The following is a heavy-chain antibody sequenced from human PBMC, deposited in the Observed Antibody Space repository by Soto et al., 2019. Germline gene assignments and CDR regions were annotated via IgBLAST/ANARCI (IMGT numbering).Heavy chain of an antibody. V-gene: IGHV1-69*01. CDR3: ARSACSGGSCYYNWFDP. D-gene: IGHD2-15*01. CDR2: IIPIFGTA. CDR1: GGTFSSYA. Sequence: QVQLVQSGAEVKKPGSSVKVSCKASGGTFSSYAISWVRQAPGQGLEWMGGIIPIFGTANYAQKFQGRVTITADESTSTAYMELSSLRSEDTAVYYCARSACSGGSCYYNWFDPWGQGTLVTVSS. J-gene: IGHJ5*02.